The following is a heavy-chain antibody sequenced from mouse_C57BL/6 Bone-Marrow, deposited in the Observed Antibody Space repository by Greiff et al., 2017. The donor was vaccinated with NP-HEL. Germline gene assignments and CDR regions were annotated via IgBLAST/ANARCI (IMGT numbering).Heavy chain of an antibody. V-gene: IGHV5-17*01. CDR2: ISSGSSTI. Sequence: VQRVESGGGLVKPGGSLKLSCAASGFTFSAYGMHWVRQAPEKGLEWVAYISSGSSTIYYADTVTGRFTISRDNAKNTLFLQMTSLRAEDTAMYYCARSITTVVDAMDYWGQGTSVTVSS. D-gene: IGHD1-1*01. CDR3: ARSITTVVDAMDY. J-gene: IGHJ4*01. CDR1: GFTFSAYG.